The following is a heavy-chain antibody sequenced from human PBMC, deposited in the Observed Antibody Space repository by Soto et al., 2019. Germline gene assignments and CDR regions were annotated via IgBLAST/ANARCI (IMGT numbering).Heavy chain of an antibody. CDR1: GGSFSGYY. CDR2: INHSGST. Sequence: PSETLSLTCAVHGGSFSGYYWSWIRQPPGKGLEWIGEINHSGSTNYNPSLKSRVTISVDTSKNQFSLKLSSVTAADTAVYYCARGLQYYDILTGYSTDAFDIWGQGTMVT. D-gene: IGHD3-9*01. J-gene: IGHJ3*02. CDR3: ARGLQYYDILTGYSTDAFDI. V-gene: IGHV4-34*01.